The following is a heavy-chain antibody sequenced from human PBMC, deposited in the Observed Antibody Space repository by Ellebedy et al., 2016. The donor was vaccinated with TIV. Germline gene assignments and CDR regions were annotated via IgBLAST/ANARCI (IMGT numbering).Heavy chain of an antibody. D-gene: IGHD5-12*01. CDR3: ARCWGGYILNGMDV. V-gene: IGHV4-59*08. CDR2: ISYSGTT. Sequence: PSETLSLTCTVSGASISRYYWSWIRQPPGKGLEWIGYISYSGTTNYNPSLKRRVTISLDTSEDQFSLTLRSVTAADTAVYYCARCWGGYILNGMDVWGQGTTVTVSS. CDR1: GASISRYY. J-gene: IGHJ6*02.